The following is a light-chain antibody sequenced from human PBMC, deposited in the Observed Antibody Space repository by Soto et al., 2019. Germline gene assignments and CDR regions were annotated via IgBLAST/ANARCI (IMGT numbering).Light chain of an antibody. CDR2: DVS. J-gene: IGLJ1*01. CDR1: SSDVGGYNY. V-gene: IGLV2-14*01. Sequence: QSVLSQPGSVTGSPGESITISCNGTSSDVGGYNYVSWYQQHPGKAPKLMIYDVSNRPSGVSNRFSGSKSGNTASLTISGLQAEDEADYYCSSYTSSSTLGVFGTGTKVTVL. CDR3: SSYTSSSTLGV.